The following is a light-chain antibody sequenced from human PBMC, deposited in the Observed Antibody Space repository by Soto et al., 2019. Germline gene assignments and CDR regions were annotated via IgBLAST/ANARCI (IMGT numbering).Light chain of an antibody. V-gene: IGKV3-15*01. CDR1: QNVVKN. J-gene: IGKJ4*02. Sequence: EIVMTQSPATLSVSPGDRATLSCRTSQNVVKNLAWVQHRPGQAPRLVIYEASTRATGVPDRFSGSGSGTDFTLTITSLQSEDFAVYYCLEYKNWLALTFGGGTKLEI. CDR2: EAS. CDR3: LEYKNWLALT.